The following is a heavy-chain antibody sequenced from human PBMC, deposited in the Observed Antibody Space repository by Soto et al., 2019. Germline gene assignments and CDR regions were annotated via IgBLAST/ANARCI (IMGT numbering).Heavy chain of an antibody. CDR1: GYTFTSYY. CDR2: INPSGGST. J-gene: IGHJ4*02. Sequence: ASVKVSCTASGYTFTSYYMHWVRQAPGQGLEWMGIINPSGGSTSYAQKFQGRVTMTRDTSTSTVYMELSSLRSEDTAVYYCARGITIFGVVIITGSFDYWGQGTLVTV. V-gene: IGHV1-46*01. CDR3: ARGITIFGVVIITGSFDY. D-gene: IGHD3-3*01.